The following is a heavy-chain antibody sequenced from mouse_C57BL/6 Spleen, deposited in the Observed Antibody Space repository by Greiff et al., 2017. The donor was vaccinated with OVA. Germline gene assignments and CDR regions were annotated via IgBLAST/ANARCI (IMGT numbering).Heavy chain of an antibody. Sequence: QVQLQQPGAELVKPGASVKLSCKASGYTFTSYWMQWVKQRPGQGLEWIGEIDPSDRYTNSNQKFTGKATLTVDTSSSTAYMQLSSLTSEDSAVYDCARGDYGSSYGYWGQGTTLTVSS. CDR2: IDPSDRYT. CDR1: GYTFTSYW. V-gene: IGHV1-50*01. D-gene: IGHD1-1*01. J-gene: IGHJ2*01. CDR3: ARGDYGSSYGY.